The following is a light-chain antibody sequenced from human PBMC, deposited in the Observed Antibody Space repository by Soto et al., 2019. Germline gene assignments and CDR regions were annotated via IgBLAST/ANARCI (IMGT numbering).Light chain of an antibody. CDR1: SSDVGGHNY. V-gene: IGLV2-14*03. CDR3: SSYTSNSTPYV. J-gene: IGLJ1*01. Sequence: HSALTQPASVSGSPGQSIAISCTGTSSDVGGHNYVSWYQQHPGKAPKLMIYDVSNRPSGVSNRFSGSKSGNTASLTISGLQAEDEADYYCSSYTSNSTPYVFGTGTKVTVL. CDR2: DVS.